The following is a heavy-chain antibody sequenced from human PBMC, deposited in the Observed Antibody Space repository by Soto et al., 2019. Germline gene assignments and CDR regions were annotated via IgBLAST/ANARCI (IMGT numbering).Heavy chain of an antibody. CDR3: ARAGVGSIAVAVTNTIDY. D-gene: IGHD6-19*01. CDR1: GYTFTSYG. CDR2: ISAYNGNT. V-gene: IGHV1-18*01. J-gene: IGHJ4*02. Sequence: ASVKVSGNASGYTFTSYGISWVRQAPGQGLEWLGWISAYNGNTNYAQKLQGRVTMTTDTSTSTAYMELRSLRSDDTAVYYCARAGVGSIAVAVTNTIDYCGQVTLFTASS.